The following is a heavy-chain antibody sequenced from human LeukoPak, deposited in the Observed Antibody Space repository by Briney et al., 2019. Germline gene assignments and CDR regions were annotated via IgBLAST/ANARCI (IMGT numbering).Heavy chain of an antibody. CDR3: AREFTGVLEWLRIPHYYYYMDV. Sequence: PGGSLRLSCAASGFAFSSYAMHWVRQGPGKGLEWVALVSYDGGSKYYADSVKGRITISRDNSKNTLHLQMNSLRAEDTAVYYCAREFTGVLEWLRIPHYYYYMDVWGKGTTVTVSS. J-gene: IGHJ6*03. CDR1: GFAFSSYA. CDR2: VSYDGGSK. V-gene: IGHV3-30-3*01. D-gene: IGHD3-3*01.